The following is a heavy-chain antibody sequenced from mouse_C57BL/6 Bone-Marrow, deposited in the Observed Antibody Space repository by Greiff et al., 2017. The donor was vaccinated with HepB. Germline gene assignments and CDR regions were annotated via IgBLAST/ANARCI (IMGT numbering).Heavy chain of an antibody. V-gene: IGHV5-17*01. Sequence: DVKLVESGGGLVKPGGSLKLSCAASGFTFSDYGMHWVRQAPEKGLEWVAYISSGSSTIYYADTVKGRFTISRDNAKNTLFLQMTSLRSEDTAMYYCARPSNYVGYYAMDYWGQGTSVTVSS. D-gene: IGHD2-5*01. J-gene: IGHJ4*01. CDR2: ISSGSSTI. CDR3: ARPSNYVGYYAMDY. CDR1: GFTFSDYG.